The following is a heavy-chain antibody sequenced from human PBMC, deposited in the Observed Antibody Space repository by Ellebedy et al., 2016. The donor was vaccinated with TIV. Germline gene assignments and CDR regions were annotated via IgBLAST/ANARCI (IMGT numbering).Heavy chain of an antibody. CDR3: ARIEPWQPIDD. Sequence: MPSETLSLTCSVSGGSVSSTRYYWAWIRQPPGKGLEYIGSVYYSGSTYYNPSFKSRVTLSADTSKHQFSLNLRTVTAADTAVYYCARIEPWQPIDDWGQGILVTVSS. J-gene: IGHJ4*02. V-gene: IGHV4-39*01. D-gene: IGHD1-14*01. CDR1: GGSVSSTRYY. CDR2: VYYSGST.